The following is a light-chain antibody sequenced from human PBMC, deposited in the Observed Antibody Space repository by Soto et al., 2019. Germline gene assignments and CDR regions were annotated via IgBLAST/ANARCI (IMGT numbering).Light chain of an antibody. Sequence: DIQMTQSPSTLSASVGDRVTITCRASQTIYTWLAWYQQKPGKAPDLLIYDSSILQSGVPSRFSASGSGTEFTLTISSLQPDDFGTYYCQQYHSFWTFGQGTKVEIK. CDR2: DSS. CDR1: QTIYTW. J-gene: IGKJ1*01. CDR3: QQYHSFWT. V-gene: IGKV1-5*01.